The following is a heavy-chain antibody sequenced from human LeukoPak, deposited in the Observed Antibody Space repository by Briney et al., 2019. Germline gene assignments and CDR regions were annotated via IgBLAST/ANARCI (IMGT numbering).Heavy chain of an antibody. CDR2: INHSGST. CDR1: GGSFSGYY. J-gene: IGHJ4*02. Sequence: PSETLSLTCAVYGGSFSGYYWSWIRQPPGKGLEWIGEINHSGSTNYNPSLKSRVTISVDTSKNQFSLKLSSVTAADTAVYYCASTSRGSWYFDYWGQGTLVTVSS. D-gene: IGHD3-10*01. CDR3: ASTSRGSWYFDY. V-gene: IGHV4-34*01.